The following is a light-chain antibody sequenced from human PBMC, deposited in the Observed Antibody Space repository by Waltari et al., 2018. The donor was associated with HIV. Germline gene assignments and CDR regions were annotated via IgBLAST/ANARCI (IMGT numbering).Light chain of an antibody. CDR3: GSYTSSSTYV. CDR2: DVD. V-gene: IGLV2-14*03. Sequence: QSALPHPAPVSVSPAPPVTLPATGTRSAAGSYNYSPWYQHHPGQAPKLMIYDVDNRLPGVSSRFSGSKSGNTASLTISGLRAEDEADYYCGSYTSSSTYVFGTGTEVTVL. CDR1: RSAAGSYNY. J-gene: IGLJ1*01.